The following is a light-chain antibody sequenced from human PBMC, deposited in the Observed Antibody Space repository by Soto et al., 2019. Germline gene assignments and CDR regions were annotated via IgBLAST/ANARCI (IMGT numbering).Light chain of an antibody. CDR3: QQYNNWPLT. CDR1: QSVSSN. V-gene: IGKV3-15*01. J-gene: IGKJ4*01. CDR2: GAS. Sequence: EIVMTQSPATLSVSPGERATLSCRASQSVSSNLAWYQQKPGQAPRLLIYGASTRATGIPARFSGSGSGTKFTLTISSLQSEDFAVYYCQQYNNWPLTFAGGTKVDIK.